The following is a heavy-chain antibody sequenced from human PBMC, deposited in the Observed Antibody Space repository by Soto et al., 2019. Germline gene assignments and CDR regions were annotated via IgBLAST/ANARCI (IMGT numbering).Heavy chain of an antibody. CDR3: ASFAYDSSGYYSNFDY. J-gene: IGHJ4*02. Sequence: QVQLVESGGGVVQPGRSLRLSCAASGFTFSSYGMHWVRQAPGKGLEWVAVIWYDGSNKYYADSVKGRFTISRDNSKNTLYLQKNSVRAEDTAVYYCASFAYDSSGYYSNFDYWGQGTLVTVSS. CDR2: IWYDGSNK. V-gene: IGHV3-33*01. CDR1: GFTFSSYG. D-gene: IGHD3-22*01.